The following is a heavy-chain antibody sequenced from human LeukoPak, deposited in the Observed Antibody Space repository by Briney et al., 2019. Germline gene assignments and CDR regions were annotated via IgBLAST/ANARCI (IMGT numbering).Heavy chain of an antibody. CDR3: ARGIVVWYALY. CDR2: IYYSGST. D-gene: IGHD6-13*01. Sequence: SETLSLTCTVSGYSISSGYYWGWIRQPPGKGLEWIGYIYYSGSTNYNPSLKSRVTISVDTSKNQFSLKLTSVTAADTAVYFCARGIVVWYALYWGQGTLVTVSS. CDR1: GYSISSGYY. J-gene: IGHJ4*02. V-gene: IGHV4-38-2*02.